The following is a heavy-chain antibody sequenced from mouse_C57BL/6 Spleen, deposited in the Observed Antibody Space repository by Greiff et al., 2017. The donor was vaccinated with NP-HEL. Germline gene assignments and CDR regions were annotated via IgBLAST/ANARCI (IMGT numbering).Heavy chain of an antibody. Sequence: QVQLKQPGAELVKPGASVKLSCKASGYTFTSYWMQWVKQRPGQGLEWIGEIDPSDSYTNYNQKFKGKATLTVDTSSSTAYMQLSSLTSEDSAVYYCARSGDYVPYYFDYWGQGTTLTVSS. CDR3: ARSGDYVPYYFDY. J-gene: IGHJ2*01. CDR1: GYTFTSYW. CDR2: IDPSDSYT. D-gene: IGHD2-4*01. V-gene: IGHV1-50*01.